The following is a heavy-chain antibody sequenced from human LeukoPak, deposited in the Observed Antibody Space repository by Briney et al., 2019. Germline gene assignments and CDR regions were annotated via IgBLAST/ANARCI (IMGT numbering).Heavy chain of an antibody. J-gene: IGHJ4*02. D-gene: IGHD5-18*01. CDR1: SGSISGYY. V-gene: IGHV4-59*12. CDR3: ARTVDTAAFGEYYFDY. Sequence: SETLSLTCTVSSGSISGYYWSWIRQPPGKGLDWIGTIYYSGSTSYNPSLKSRVTISVDTSKKQFSLKLIPVTAADTAVYYCARTVDTAAFGEYYFDYWGQGTLVTVSS. CDR2: IYYSGST.